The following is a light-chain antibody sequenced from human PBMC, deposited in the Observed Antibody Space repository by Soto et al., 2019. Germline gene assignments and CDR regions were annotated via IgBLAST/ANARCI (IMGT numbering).Light chain of an antibody. CDR2: DAS. V-gene: IGKV3-11*01. Sequence: EIVLTQSPATLSLSPGERATLSCRASQSVSSYLAWYQQKPGQAPRLLIYDASNRATGIPARFSGSGSGTDFPLTISSLVREDFSVYYCQQRSNWPPYTFGQGTKLEIK. CDR1: QSVSSY. CDR3: QQRSNWPPYT. J-gene: IGKJ2*01.